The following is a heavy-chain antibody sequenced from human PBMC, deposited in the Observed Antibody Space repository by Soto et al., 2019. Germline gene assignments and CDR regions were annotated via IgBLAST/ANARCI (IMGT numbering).Heavy chain of an antibody. D-gene: IGHD5-12*01. CDR1: CYTFPSYG. Sequence: QVPLVQSGAEAKKPGASVNVSCKPSCYTFPSYGISCVRQAPGQGLEWMGWISGDNGDKKYALNFPGRVTMTTDTCTSPAYMELRSLRSDETSMYFCARDGDGYATPFDFCGPGTLVTVSS. CDR3: ARDGDGYATPFDF. V-gene: IGHV1-18*04. J-gene: IGHJ4*02. CDR2: ISGDNGDK.